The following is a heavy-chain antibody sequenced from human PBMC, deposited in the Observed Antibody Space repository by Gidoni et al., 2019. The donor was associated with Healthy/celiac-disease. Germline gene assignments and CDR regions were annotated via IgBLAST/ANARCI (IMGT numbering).Heavy chain of an antibody. D-gene: IGHD2-15*01. CDR2: ISSSSSTI. J-gene: IGHJ3*02. CDR3: ARGGDIVVVVAAVEAFDI. CDR1: GFTFRSHS. Sequence: EVQLVESGGGLVQPGGSLRLSCAASGFTFRSHSLNWVRQAPGKGLEWVSYISSSSSTIYYADSVKGRCTISRDNAKNSLYLQMNSLRAEDTAVYYCARGGDIVVVVAAVEAFDIWGQGTMVTVSS. V-gene: IGHV3-48*01.